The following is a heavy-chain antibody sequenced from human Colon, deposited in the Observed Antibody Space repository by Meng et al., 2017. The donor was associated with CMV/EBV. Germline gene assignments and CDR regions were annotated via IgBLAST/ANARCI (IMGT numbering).Heavy chain of an antibody. D-gene: IGHD1-26*01. CDR3: ARRKVGVFDY. V-gene: IGHV4-59*01. CDR1: GGSLSSYY. J-gene: IGHJ4*02. CDR2: IYFTGTT. Sequence: SETLSLTCTVSGGSLSSYYWSWIRQAPGKGLEWIGYIYFTGTTKYNPSLKSRVTMSVDTSNNVFSLKLSSVIAADTAVYYCARRKVGVFDYWDQGTLVTVSS.